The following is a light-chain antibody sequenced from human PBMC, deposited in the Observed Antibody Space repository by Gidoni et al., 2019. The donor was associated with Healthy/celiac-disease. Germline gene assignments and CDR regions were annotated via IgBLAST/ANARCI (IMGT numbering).Light chain of an antibody. V-gene: IGKV1-39*01. CDR3: QQSYSTPST. Sequence: IQMSPFPSSLSASVGDRVPITCRASQSISSYLNWYQQKPGKAPKLLIYAASSLQSGVPSRFSGSGSGTDFTLTISSLQPEDFATYYCQQSYSTPSTFGEGTKLEIK. CDR2: AAS. CDR1: QSISSY. J-gene: IGKJ2*02.